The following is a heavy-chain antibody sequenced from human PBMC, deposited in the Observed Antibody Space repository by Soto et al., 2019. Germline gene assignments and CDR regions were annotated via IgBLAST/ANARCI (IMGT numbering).Heavy chain of an antibody. CDR1: GDSVRSHY. CDR2: ISYTGGS. J-gene: IGHJ5*02. D-gene: IGHD5-18*01. Sequence: QVQLQESGPGLVKPSETLSLTCAVSGDSVRSHYWSWIRQPPGKGLEWIGYISYTGGSNYNPALESRVTISLDTPKSQFSLTLTSLTAADTAVYYCGRAVDSAIVDNWIDPWGQGTLVTVSS. V-gene: IGHV4-59*02. CDR3: GRAVDSAIVDNWIDP.